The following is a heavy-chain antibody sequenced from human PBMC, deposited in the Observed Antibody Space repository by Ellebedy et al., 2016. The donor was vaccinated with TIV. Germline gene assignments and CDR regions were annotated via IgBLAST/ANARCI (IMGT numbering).Heavy chain of an antibody. V-gene: IGHV4-39*01. CDR3: ARQEDGSGSYGDYFDY. Sequence: SETLSLXCTVSGGSISSSSYYWGWIRQPPGKGLEWIGSIYYSGSTYYNPSLKSRVTISVDTSKNQFSLKLSSVTAADTAVYYCARQEDGSGSYGDYFDYWGQGTLVTVSS. J-gene: IGHJ4*02. CDR1: GGSISSSSYY. D-gene: IGHD3-10*01. CDR2: IYYSGST.